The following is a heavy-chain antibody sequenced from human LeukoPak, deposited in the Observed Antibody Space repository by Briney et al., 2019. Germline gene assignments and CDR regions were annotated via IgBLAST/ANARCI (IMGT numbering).Heavy chain of an antibody. V-gene: IGHV3-33*03. CDR2: IWFDGSDK. CDR3: AKDLPQYYDFWSGYYGGFDY. D-gene: IGHD3-3*01. J-gene: IGHJ4*02. Sequence: GGSLRLSCAASGFTFSNYGMHWVRQAPGKGLEWVAVIWFDGSDKYYADSVKGRFTISRDNSKNSLYLQMNSLRTEDTALYYCAKDLPQYYDFWSGYYGGFDYWGQGTLVTVSS. CDR1: GFTFSNYG.